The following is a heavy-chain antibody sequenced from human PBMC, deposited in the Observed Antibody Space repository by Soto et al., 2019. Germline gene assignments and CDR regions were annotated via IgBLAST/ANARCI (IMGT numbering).Heavy chain of an antibody. CDR2: IYYSGST. Sequence: SETLPLTCTVSGGSISSGDYYWSWIRQPPGKGLEWIGYIYYSGSTYYNPSLKSRVTISVDTSKNQFSLKLSSVTAADTAVYYCARCPYYYDSSGYSQFDYWGQGTLVTVSS. D-gene: IGHD3-22*01. J-gene: IGHJ4*02. CDR1: GGSISSGDYY. CDR3: ARCPYYYDSSGYSQFDY. V-gene: IGHV4-30-4*01.